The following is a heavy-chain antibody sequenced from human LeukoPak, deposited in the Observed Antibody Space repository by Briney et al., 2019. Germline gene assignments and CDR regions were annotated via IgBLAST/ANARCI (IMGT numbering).Heavy chain of an antibody. CDR3: ARDSSALTHYDFWSGYPGPGAFDI. CDR2: ISYDGSNK. J-gene: IGHJ3*02. V-gene: IGHV3-30*04. Sequence: GRSLRLSCAASGFTFSSYAMHWVRQAPGKGLEWLAVISYDGSNKYYANSVNVKGRFTISRDNSKNTLYLQMNSLRAEDTAVYYCARDSSALTHYDFWSGYPGPGAFDIWGQGTMVTVSS. D-gene: IGHD3-3*01. CDR1: GFTFSSYA.